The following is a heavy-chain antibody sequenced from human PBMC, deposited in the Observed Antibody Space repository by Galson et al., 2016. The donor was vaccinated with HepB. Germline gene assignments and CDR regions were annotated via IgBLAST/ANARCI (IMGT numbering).Heavy chain of an antibody. J-gene: IGHJ3*02. V-gene: IGHV3-33*06. Sequence: SLRLSCAASGFTFSSYGMHWVRQAPGKGLEWVAVIWYDRSNKYYADSVKGRFTISRDNSKNTLYLQMNGLRAEDTAVYYCAKGGRPLINYYDSSGYDFDIWGQGTLVTVSS. CDR2: IWYDRSNK. CDR3: AKGGRPLINYYDSSGYDFDI. D-gene: IGHD3-22*01. CDR1: GFTFSSYG.